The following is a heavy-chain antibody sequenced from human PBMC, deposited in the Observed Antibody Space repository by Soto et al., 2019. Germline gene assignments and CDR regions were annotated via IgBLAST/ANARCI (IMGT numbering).Heavy chain of an antibody. V-gene: IGHV4-4*02. CDR3: ARGGYYGSRSHYPLDF. D-gene: IGHD3-10*01. J-gene: IGHJ4*02. Sequence: SETLSLTCAVSGGSITSSNWWSWVRQPPGKGLEWIGEIYHSGSTNYNPSLKTRVTISVDTSKNQFSLKLSSVTAADTAVYYCARGGYYGSRSHYPLDFWGQGTLVTVSS. CDR2: IYHSGST. CDR1: GGSITSSNW.